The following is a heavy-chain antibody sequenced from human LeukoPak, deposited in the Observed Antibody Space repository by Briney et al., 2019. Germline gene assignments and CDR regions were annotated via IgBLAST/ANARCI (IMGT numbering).Heavy chain of an antibody. CDR1: GFSFSNAW. Sequence: GGSLRLSCVASGFSFSNAWMDWVRRAPGKGLEWVGRIKSKTDGGTAHYAAPVKGRFTISRDDSRNTLYLQMNSLKTEDTAVYYCTRENRHSSGWYGAFDIWGQGTMVTVSS. CDR3: TRENRHSSGWYGAFDI. J-gene: IGHJ3*02. D-gene: IGHD6-19*01. CDR2: IKSKTDGGTA. V-gene: IGHV3-15*01.